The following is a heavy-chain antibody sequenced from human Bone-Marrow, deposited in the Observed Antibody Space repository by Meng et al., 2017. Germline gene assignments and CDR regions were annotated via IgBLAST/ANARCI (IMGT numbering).Heavy chain of an antibody. J-gene: IGHJ5*02. CDR1: GGSFSGYY. V-gene: IGHV4-34*01. Sequence: GSLRLSCAVYGGSFSGYYWSWIRQPPGKGLEWIGEINHSGSTNYNPSLKSRVTIPVDTSKNQFSLKLSSVTAADTAVYYCARHRTIFGVIISSRGWFDPWGQGTLVTVSS. CDR3: ARHRTIFGVIISSRGWFDP. CDR2: INHSGST. D-gene: IGHD3-3*01.